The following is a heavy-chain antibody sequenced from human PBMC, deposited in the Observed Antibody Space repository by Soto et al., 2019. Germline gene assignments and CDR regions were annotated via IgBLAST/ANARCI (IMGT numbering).Heavy chain of an antibody. D-gene: IGHD3-10*01. V-gene: IGHV3-30*03. CDR1: GFTFSSSG. CDR2: ISYDGSNK. CDR3: ARKPPGSPYYYGMDV. J-gene: IGHJ6*02. Sequence: LRLSCAASGFTFSSSGMHWVRQAPGKGLEWVAVISYDGSNKYYADSVKGRFTISRDNSKNTLYLQMNSLRAEDTAVYYCARKPPGSPYYYGMDVWGQGTTVTVSS.